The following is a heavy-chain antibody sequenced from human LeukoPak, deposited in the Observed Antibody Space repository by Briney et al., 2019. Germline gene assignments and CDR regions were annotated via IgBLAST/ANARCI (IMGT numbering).Heavy chain of an antibody. J-gene: IGHJ4*02. CDR1: GGSISSYY. D-gene: IGHD3-22*01. CDR2: IYYSGST. CDR3: ARDYYDSSGHNYFDY. Sequence: SETLSLTRTVSGGSISSYYWSWIRQPPGKGLEWIGYIYYSGSTNYNPSLKSRVTISVDTSKNQFSLKLSSVAAADTAVYYCARDYYDSSGHNYFDYWGQGTLVTVSS. V-gene: IGHV4-59*12.